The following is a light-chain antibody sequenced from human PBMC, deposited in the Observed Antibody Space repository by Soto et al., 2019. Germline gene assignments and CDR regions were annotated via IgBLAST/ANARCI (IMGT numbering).Light chain of an antibody. Sequence: QSVLTQPPSVSEAPRQRVTISCSGGSSNIGKNTVNWYQQLPGKAPKLLIYYDDVLPSGVSHRFSASKSGTSASLAISGLQSEDEAEYYCAAWDDSLNGVVFGGGTKVTVL. CDR2: YDD. CDR1: SSNIGKNT. CDR3: AAWDDSLNGVV. J-gene: IGLJ2*01. V-gene: IGLV1-36*01.